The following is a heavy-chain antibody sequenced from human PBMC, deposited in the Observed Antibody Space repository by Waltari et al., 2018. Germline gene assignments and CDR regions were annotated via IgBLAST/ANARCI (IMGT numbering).Heavy chain of an antibody. V-gene: IGHV3-21*02. CDR2: ISISGNYI. D-gene: IGHD3-16*01. CDR3: ARDRDPYYHDSTRGAFDI. J-gene: IGHJ3*02. CDR1: GFTFSAYS. Sequence: VQLVESGGGLVKPGGSLRLSCAASGFTFSAYSMIGVRQAPGKGLEWVSTISISGNYIYYADSVRGRFTISRDNAKNSLHLQMNNLRAEDTALYSCARDRDPYYHDSTRGAFDIWGQGTMVTASS.